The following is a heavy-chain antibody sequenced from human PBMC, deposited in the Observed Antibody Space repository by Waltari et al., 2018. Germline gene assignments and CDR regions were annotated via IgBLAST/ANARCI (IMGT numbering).Heavy chain of an antibody. Sequence: QVQLVQSGAEVKKPGASVKVSCKASGYTFTSSALHWVRQAPGQRLEWMGWINAGNGNTKYSQKFQGRVTITRDTSASTAYMELSRLRSDDTAVYYCARDGGSGWSSTFDYWGQGTLVTVSS. CDR1: GYTFTSSA. CDR3: ARDGGSGWSSTFDY. D-gene: IGHD6-19*01. J-gene: IGHJ4*02. CDR2: INAGNGNT. V-gene: IGHV1-3*01.